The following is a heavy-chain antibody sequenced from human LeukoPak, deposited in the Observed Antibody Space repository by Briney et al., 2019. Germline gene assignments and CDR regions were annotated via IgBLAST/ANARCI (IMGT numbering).Heavy chain of an antibody. CDR1: GGSISSSSYY. Sequence: SETLSLTCTVPGGSISSSSYYWGWIRQPPGKGLEWIGSIYYSGSTYYNPSLKSRVTISVDTSKSQFSLKLSSVTAADTAVYYCASTAEPLRYFDWSTAGYFDYWGQGTLVTVSS. V-gene: IGHV4-39*01. J-gene: IGHJ4*02. D-gene: IGHD3-9*01. CDR3: ASTAEPLRYFDWSTAGYFDY. CDR2: IYYSGST.